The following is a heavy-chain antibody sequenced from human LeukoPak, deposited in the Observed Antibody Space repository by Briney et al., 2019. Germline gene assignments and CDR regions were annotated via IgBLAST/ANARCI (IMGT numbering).Heavy chain of an antibody. D-gene: IGHD3-22*01. J-gene: IGHJ3*02. CDR2: MLYSGST. V-gene: IGHV4-59*05. Sequence: KPSETLSLTCTVSGGSISSYYWSWIRQPPGKGLEWIGSMLYSGSTYYNPSLKSRVTISVDTSKNQFSLKLSSVTAADTAVYYCARHDSSGPYNAFDIWGQGTMVTVSS. CDR3: ARHDSSGPYNAFDI. CDR1: GGSISSYY.